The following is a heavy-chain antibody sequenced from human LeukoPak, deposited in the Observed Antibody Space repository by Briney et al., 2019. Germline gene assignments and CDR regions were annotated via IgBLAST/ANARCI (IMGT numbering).Heavy chain of an antibody. CDR2: IYYSGST. D-gene: IGHD3-22*01. Sequence: SETLSLTCTVSGGSISSSSYYWGWIRQPPGKGLEWIGYIYYSGSTNYNPSLKSRVTVSEDTSKNHISLKLSSVTAADTAVYYCARGRIYYDSTGYFIWGQGTMITVSS. J-gene: IGHJ3*02. CDR3: ARGRIYYDSTGYFI. CDR1: GGSISSSSYY. V-gene: IGHV4-61*05.